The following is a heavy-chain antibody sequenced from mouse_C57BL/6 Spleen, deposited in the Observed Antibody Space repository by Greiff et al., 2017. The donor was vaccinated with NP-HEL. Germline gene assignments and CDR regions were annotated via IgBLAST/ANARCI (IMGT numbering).Heavy chain of an antibody. CDR1: GFSLTSYG. D-gene: IGHD1-1*01. Sequence: VMLVESGPGLVAPSQSLSITCTVSGFSLTSYGVDWVRQPPGKGLEWLGVIWGGGSTNYNSALMSRLSISKDNSKSQVFLKMNSLQTDDTAMYYCAKRYYGSSSYWYFDVWGTGTTVTVSS. CDR2: IWGGGST. CDR3: AKRYYGSSSYWYFDV. V-gene: IGHV2-9*01. J-gene: IGHJ1*03.